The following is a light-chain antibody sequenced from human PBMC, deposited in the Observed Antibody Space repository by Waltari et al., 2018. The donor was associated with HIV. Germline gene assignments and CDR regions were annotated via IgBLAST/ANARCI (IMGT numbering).Light chain of an antibody. CDR3: QKYNSAPHT. CDR1: QDIGSS. J-gene: IGKJ1*01. CDR2: SAS. V-gene: IGKV1-27*01. Sequence: DLRITQSPSSLSASVGDRITITCRASQDIGSSLAWYQQMPGTVPKLVIFSASSLQSGVSSRFSGSGSGTYFTLTISSLQPEDAATYFCQKYNSAPHTFGQGTRVEI.